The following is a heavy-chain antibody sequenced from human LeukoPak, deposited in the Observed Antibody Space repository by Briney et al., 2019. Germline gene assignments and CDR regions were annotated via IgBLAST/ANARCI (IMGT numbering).Heavy chain of an antibody. Sequence: PSETLSLTCIVSGGSISSYYWSWIRQPAGKGLEWIGRIYSSGSTNYNPSLKSRVTMSVDTSKNQFSLKLSSVTAADTAVYYCARDLLYYDSSGYYEYFQYWGQGTLVTVSS. D-gene: IGHD3-22*01. J-gene: IGHJ1*01. CDR2: IYSSGST. CDR3: ARDLLYYDSSGYYEYFQY. V-gene: IGHV4-4*07. CDR1: GGSISSYY.